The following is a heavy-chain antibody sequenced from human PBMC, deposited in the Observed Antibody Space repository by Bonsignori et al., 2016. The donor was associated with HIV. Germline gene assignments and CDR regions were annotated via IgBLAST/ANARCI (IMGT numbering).Heavy chain of an antibody. Sequence: QVNLVQSGAEVKKPGASVKVSCKVSGNSLTRFSIHWVRQALGKGLEWMGGFDPEDGEMIYAEKFQGRIIMTEDTSTDTASMDLSSLRSEDTAVYYCATGESWYFDYWGQGTLVTVAS. V-gene: IGHV1-24*01. CDR2: FDPEDGEM. CDR1: GNSLTRFS. J-gene: IGHJ4*01. CDR3: ATGESWYFDY. D-gene: IGHD3-10*01.